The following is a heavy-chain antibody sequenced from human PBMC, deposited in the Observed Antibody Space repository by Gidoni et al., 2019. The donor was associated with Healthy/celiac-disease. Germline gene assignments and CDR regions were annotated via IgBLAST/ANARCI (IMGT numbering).Heavy chain of an antibody. CDR1: GGSCSGYY. Sequence: QVQLQQWGAGLLKPSETLSLTCAVYGGSCSGYYWSWIRQPPGKGLEWIGEINHSGSTNYNPSLKSRVTISVDTSKTQFSLKLSSVTAADTAVYYCARRGYSYAYGAFDIWGQGTMVTVS. D-gene: IGHD5-18*01. CDR2: INHSGST. CDR3: ARRGYSYAYGAFDI. V-gene: IGHV4-34*01. J-gene: IGHJ3*02.